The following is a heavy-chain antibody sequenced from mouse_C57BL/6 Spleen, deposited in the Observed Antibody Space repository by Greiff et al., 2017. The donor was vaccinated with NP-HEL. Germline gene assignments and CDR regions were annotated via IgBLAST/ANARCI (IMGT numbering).Heavy chain of an antibody. CDR3: ARGLGLTRYFDY. CDR2: IDPSDSYT. CDR1: GYTFTSYW. Sequence: QVQLQQPGAELVRPGTSVKLSCKASGYTFTSYWMHWVKQRPGQGLEWIGVIDPSDSYTNYNQKFKGKATLTVDTSSSTAYMQLSSLTSEDSAVYYCARGLGLTRYFDYWGQGTTLTVSS. V-gene: IGHV1-59*01. J-gene: IGHJ2*01. D-gene: IGHD2-13*01.